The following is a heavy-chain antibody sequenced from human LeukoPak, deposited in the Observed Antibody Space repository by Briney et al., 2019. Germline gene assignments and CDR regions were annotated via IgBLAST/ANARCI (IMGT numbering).Heavy chain of an antibody. CDR1: GGSFGGYY. CDR3: ARGGPSSWYGRPPVMRFDP. Sequence: SETLSLTCAVYGGSFGGYYWSWIRQPPGKGLEWIGEINHSGSTNYNPSLKSRVTISVDTSKNQFSLKLSSVTAADTAVYYCARGGPSSWYGRPPVMRFDPWAREPWSPSPQ. D-gene: IGHD6-13*01. V-gene: IGHV4-34*01. CDR2: INHSGST. J-gene: IGHJ5*02.